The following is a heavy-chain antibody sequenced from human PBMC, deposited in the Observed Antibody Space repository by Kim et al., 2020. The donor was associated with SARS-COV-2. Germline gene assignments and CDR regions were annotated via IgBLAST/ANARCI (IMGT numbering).Heavy chain of an antibody. J-gene: IGHJ6*02. CDR2: FDPEDGET. CDR3: ATGKGDYYYYGMDV. V-gene: IGHV1-24*01. Sequence: ASVKVSCKVSGYTLTELSMHWVRQAPGKGLEWMGGFDPEDGETIYAQKFQGRVTMTEDTSTDTAYMELSSLRSEDTAVYYCATGKGDYYYYGMDVWGQGTTVTVSS. CDR1: GYTLTELS. D-gene: IGHD3-16*01.